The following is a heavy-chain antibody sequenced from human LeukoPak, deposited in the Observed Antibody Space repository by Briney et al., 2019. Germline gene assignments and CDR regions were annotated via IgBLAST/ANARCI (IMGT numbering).Heavy chain of an antibody. Sequence: GGSLRLSCAASGFTFSSYGMHWVRQAPGKGLEWVSGISAGGGSTYYADSVKGRFTISRDNSKNTLYLQMNSLRAEDTAIYYCAKAVVGVAAIVYWGQGTLVTVSS. CDR2: ISAGGGST. D-gene: IGHD2-15*01. J-gene: IGHJ4*02. CDR1: GFTFSSYG. CDR3: AKAVVGVAAIVY. V-gene: IGHV3-23*01.